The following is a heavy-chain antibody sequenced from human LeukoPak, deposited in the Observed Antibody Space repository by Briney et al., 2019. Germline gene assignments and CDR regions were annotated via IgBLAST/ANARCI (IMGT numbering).Heavy chain of an antibody. CDR2: IYTSGST. V-gene: IGHV4-4*07. J-gene: IGHJ3*02. CDR1: GGSISSYY. CDR3: ARDFIGSGRLEGDAFDI. Sequence: SETLSLTCTVSGGSISSYYWSWIRQPAGKGLEWIGRIYTSGSTNYNPSLKSRVTMSADTSKNQFSLKLSSVTAADTAVYYCARDFIGSGRLEGDAFDIWGQGTMVTVSS. D-gene: IGHD3-10*01.